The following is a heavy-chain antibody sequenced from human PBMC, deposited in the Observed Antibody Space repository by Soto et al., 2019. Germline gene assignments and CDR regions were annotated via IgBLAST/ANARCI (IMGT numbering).Heavy chain of an antibody. J-gene: IGHJ4*02. CDR2: VSSDASIT. CDR3: AKESDYYSNSKWSFDS. CDR1: GFTFSHHG. Sequence: QVQLVESGGGVVQPGRSLRLSCAASGFTFSHHGMHWVRQAPGKGLEWLRVVSSDASITYDADSVRGRFAISRDNSKNTLYLQMNSLRTEDTAVYYCAKESDYYSNSKWSFDSWGQGILVTVSS. V-gene: IGHV3-30*18. D-gene: IGHD2-21*01.